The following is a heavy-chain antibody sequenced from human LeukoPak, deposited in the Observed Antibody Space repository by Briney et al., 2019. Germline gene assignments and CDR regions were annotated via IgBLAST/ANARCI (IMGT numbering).Heavy chain of an antibody. J-gene: IGHJ5*02. Sequence: GSVKVSCKASGYTFTGYYMHWVRQAPGQGREWMGWINPNRGGTNYAQKFQGRVTMTRDTSISTAYMELSRLRSDDTDVYYCARGRDYYGSGSLSFWFDPWGQGTLVTVSS. CDR1: GYTFTGYY. CDR2: INPNRGGT. CDR3: ARGRDYYGSGSLSFWFDP. D-gene: IGHD3-10*01. V-gene: IGHV1-2*02.